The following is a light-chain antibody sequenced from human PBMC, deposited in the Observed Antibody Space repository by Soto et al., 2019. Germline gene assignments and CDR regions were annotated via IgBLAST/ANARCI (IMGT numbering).Light chain of an antibody. CDR3: SADTSSRTYVV. J-gene: IGLJ2*01. V-gene: IGLV2-14*01. CDR1: SSDVGGYNY. Sequence: QSALTQPASVSGSPGQSITISCTGTSSDVGGYNYVSWYQQHPGKAPKLMIYDVSNRPSGVSIRFSGSKSGNTASLTISGLQAEDEADYYCSADTSSRTYVVFGGGTKLTVL. CDR2: DVS.